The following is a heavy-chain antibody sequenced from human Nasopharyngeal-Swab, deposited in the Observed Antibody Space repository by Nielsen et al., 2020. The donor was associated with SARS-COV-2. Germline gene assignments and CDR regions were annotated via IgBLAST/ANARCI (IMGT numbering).Heavy chain of an antibody. V-gene: IGHV1-3*01. D-gene: IGHD3-3*01. J-gene: IGHJ4*02. CDR2: INAGNGNT. CDR1: GYTFTSYA. Sequence: ASVKVSCKDSGYTFTSYAMHWVRQAPGQRLEWMGWINAGNGNTKYSQKFQGRDTITRDTSASTDYMELSSLRSEDTAVYYCARSWEWGGYGAKEYYFDYWGQGTLVTVSS. CDR3: ARSWEWGGYGAKEYYFDY.